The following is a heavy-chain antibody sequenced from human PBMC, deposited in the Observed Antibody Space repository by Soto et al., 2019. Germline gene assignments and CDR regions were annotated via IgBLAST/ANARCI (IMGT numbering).Heavy chain of an antibody. J-gene: IGHJ4*02. D-gene: IGHD2-2*01. V-gene: IGHV3-9*01. Sequence: EVQLLESGGGLVQPGRSLRLSCAASGFTFDDYAMHWVRQAPGKGLEWVSGISWNSGSIGYAESVKGRFTISRDNAKNSLFLQMNSLRAEDTALYYCARKGYCTSTNCYVDYWGQGTLVTVSS. CDR1: GFTFDDYA. CDR3: ARKGYCTSTNCYVDY. CDR2: ISWNSGSI.